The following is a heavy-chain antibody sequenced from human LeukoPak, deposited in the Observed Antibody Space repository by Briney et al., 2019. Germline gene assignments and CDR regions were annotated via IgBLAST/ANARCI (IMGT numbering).Heavy chain of an antibody. CDR1: GASISSHY. CDR2: IYHSGST. V-gene: IGHV4-59*11. J-gene: IGHJ3*02. CDR3: ARKIDYGDYVGAFDI. D-gene: IGHD4-17*01. Sequence: SETLSLTCTVSGASISSHYWSWIRQPPGKGLEWIGEIYHSGSTNYNPSLKSRVTISVDKSKNQFSLKLSSVTAADTAVYYCARKIDYGDYVGAFDIWGQGTMVTVSS.